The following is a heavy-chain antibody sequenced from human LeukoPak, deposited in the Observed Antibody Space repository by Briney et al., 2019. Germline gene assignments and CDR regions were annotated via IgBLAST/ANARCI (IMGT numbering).Heavy chain of an antibody. V-gene: IGHV4-4*02. CDR2: IYHSGST. Sequence: PSGTLSLTCAVSGGSISSSNWWSWVRQPPGKGLEWIGEIYHSGSTNYNPSLKSRVTISVDKSKNQFSLKLSSVTAADTAVYYCARAPSSGPGVGYYYYGMDVWGQGTTVTVSS. D-gene: IGHD3-10*01. CDR1: GGSISSSNW. CDR3: ARAPSSGPGVGYYYYGMDV. J-gene: IGHJ6*02.